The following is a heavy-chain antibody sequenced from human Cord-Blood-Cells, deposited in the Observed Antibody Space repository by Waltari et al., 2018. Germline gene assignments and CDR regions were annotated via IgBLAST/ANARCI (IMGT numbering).Heavy chain of an antibody. Sequence: QVQLQESGPGLVTPSQTLSLTCTVPGGSISSGSYYWSWIRTPAGKGLEWIGYIYTSGSTNYNPSLKSRVTISVDTSKNQFSLKLSSVTAADTAVYYCARSYCSSTSCSFDYWGQGTLVTVSS. V-gene: IGHV4-61*09. CDR1: GGSISSGSYY. CDR3: ARSYCSSTSCSFDY. D-gene: IGHD2-2*01. CDR2: IYTSGST. J-gene: IGHJ4*02.